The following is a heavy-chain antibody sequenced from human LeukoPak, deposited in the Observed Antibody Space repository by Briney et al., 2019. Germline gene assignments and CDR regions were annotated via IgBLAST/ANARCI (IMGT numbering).Heavy chain of an antibody. CDR2: INHSGST. D-gene: IGHD6-13*01. Sequence: KPSETLSLTCTVSGYSISSGYYWGWIRQPPGKGLEWIGEINHSGSTNYNPSLKSRVTISVDTSKNQFSLKLSSVTAADTAVYYCARKGMSSSWYGARNWFDPWGQGTLVTVSS. V-gene: IGHV4-38-2*02. J-gene: IGHJ5*02. CDR3: ARKGMSSSWYGARNWFDP. CDR1: GYSISSGYY.